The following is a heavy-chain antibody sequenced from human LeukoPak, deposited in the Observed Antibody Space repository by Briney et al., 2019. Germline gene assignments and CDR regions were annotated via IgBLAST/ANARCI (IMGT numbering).Heavy chain of an antibody. V-gene: IGHV4-59*01. J-gene: IGHJ5*02. CDR1: GVSISSNY. Sequence: PSETLSLTCSVSGVSISSNYWSWIRHPPGKGLKGIGYINYSGSTNYNPSLKSRVTISVDTSKNQFSLKVPSVTAADTGVYYCARGSDSSTLNWFDPWGQGTLVTVSS. CDR2: INYSGST. D-gene: IGHD6-13*01. CDR3: ARGSDSSTLNWFDP.